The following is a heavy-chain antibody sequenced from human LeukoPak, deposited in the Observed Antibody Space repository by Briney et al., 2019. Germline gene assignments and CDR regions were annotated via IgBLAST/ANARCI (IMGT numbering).Heavy chain of an antibody. Sequence: GVSLKIYCKGSGYIFSNYWIGWVRQMRGKGLEWMGIIYPADSETRYSPSFQGQVIISVDKSINTAYLQWGSLRASDGAKYYCARHGACFLSGISFYYYRDVWGTGTTVTVSS. D-gene: IGHD6-25*01. V-gene: IGHV5-51*01. CDR2: IYPADSET. CDR1: GYIFSNYW. J-gene: IGHJ6*03. CDR3: ARHGACFLSGISFYYYRDV.